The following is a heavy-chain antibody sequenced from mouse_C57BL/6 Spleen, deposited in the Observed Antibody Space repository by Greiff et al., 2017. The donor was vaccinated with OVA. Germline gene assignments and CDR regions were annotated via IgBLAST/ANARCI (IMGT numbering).Heavy chain of an antibody. V-gene: IGHV1-19*01. CDR2: INPYNGGT. J-gene: IGHJ3*01. Sequence: VQLQQSGPVLVKPGASVKMSCKASGYTFTDYYMNWVKQSHGKSLEWIGVINPYNGGTSYNQKFKGKATLTVDKSSSTAYMELNSLTSEDSAVYYCAREGNLSPWFAYWGQGTLVTVSA. CDR3: AREGNLSPWFAY. CDR1: GYTFTDYY. D-gene: IGHD5-1*01.